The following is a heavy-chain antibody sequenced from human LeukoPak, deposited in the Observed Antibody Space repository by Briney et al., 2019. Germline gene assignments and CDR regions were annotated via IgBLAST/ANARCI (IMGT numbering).Heavy chain of an antibody. CDR1: GYTFTSYY. J-gene: IGHJ4*02. CDR2: INPSGGST. D-gene: IGHD3-22*01. CDR3: ARFDSSGYYGSSLDY. Sequence: ASVKVSFKASGYTFTSYYMHWVRQAPGQGLEWMGIINPSGGSTSYAQKFQRRVTMTRDTSTSTVYMELSSLRSEDTAVYYCARFDSSGYYGSSLDYWGQGTLVTVSS. V-gene: IGHV1-46*01.